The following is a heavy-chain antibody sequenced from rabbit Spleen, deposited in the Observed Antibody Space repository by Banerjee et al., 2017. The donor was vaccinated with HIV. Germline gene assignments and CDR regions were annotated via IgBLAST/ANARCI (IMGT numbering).Heavy chain of an antibody. V-gene: IGHV1S45*01. J-gene: IGHJ6*01. Sequence: QQQLVESGGDLVKPEGSLTLTCTASGFSFSSSDYMCWVRQAPGKGLEWISCIAGSGSGFTYSATWAKGRFTCSKTSSTTVTLQMTSLTVADTATYFCARDTGSSFSSYGMDLWGQGTLVTVS. D-gene: IGHD8-1*01. CDR3: ARDTGSSFSSYGMDL. CDR2: IAGSGSGFT. CDR1: GFSFSSSDY.